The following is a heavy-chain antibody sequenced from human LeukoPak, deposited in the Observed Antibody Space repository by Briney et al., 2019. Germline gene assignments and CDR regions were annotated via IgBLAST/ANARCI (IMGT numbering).Heavy chain of an antibody. J-gene: IGHJ6*04. CDR3: AEPGITMIGGV. D-gene: IGHD3-10*02. V-gene: IGHV3-7*01. CDR1: GFTFSSYW. CDR2: IKQDGSEK. Sequence: GGSLRLSCAASGFTFSSYWMSWVRQAPGKGREWVANIKQDGSEKYYVDSVKGRFTISRDNAKNSLYLQMNSLRAEDTAVYYCAEPGITMIGGVWGKGTTVTISS.